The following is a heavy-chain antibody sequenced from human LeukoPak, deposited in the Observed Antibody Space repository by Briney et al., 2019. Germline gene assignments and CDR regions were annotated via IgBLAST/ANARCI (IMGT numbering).Heavy chain of an antibody. Sequence: GGSLRLSCAASGFIFSSYSMNWVRQAPGKGLEWVANIKQDGSEKYYVDSVKGRFTISRDNSKNTLFLQMDSLRTDDTAIYYCARGEYYYGMDVWGQGTTVTVSS. CDR1: GFIFSSYS. J-gene: IGHJ6*02. V-gene: IGHV3-7*01. CDR2: IKQDGSEK. CDR3: ARGEYYYGMDV. D-gene: IGHD1-26*01.